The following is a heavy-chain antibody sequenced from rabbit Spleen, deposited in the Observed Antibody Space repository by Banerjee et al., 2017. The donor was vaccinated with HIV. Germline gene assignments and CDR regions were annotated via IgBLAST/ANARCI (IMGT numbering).Heavy chain of an antibody. V-gene: IGHV1S45*01. CDR2: IYTTNLKT. D-gene: IGHD3-3*01. CDR1: GFSFSSSYD. Sequence: QEQLVESGGGLVQPGASLTLTCTASGFSFSSSYDICWVRQAPGKGLEWIACIYTTNLKTYYASWAKGRFTISKTSSTTVTLQMTSLTVADTSTYFCARDSGVGPYIYGYFNLWGQGTLVTVS. J-gene: IGHJ4*01. CDR3: ARDSGVGPYIYGYFNL.